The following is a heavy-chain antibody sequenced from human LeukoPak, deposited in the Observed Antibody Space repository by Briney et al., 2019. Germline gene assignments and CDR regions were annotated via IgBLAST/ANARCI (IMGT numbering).Heavy chain of an antibody. V-gene: IGHV4-59*01. CDR2: IYYSGST. CDR1: GGSISSYY. CDR3: ARASSSWYFDY. D-gene: IGHD6-13*01. Sequence: PSETLSLTCTVSGGSISSYYWSWIRQPPGKGLEWIGYIYYSGSTNYNPSPKSRVTISVDTSKNQFSLKLSSVTAADTAVYYCARASSSWYFDYWGQGTLVTVSS. J-gene: IGHJ4*02.